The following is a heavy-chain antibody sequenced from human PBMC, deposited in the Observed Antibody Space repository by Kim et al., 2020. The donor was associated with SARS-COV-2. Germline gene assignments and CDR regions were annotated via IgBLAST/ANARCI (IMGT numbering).Heavy chain of an antibody. CDR2: SNK. CDR3: ARARPPADY. J-gene: IGHJ4*02. V-gene: IGHV3-33*01. Sequence: SNKYYTDSVKGRFTIARDNAKNTLYLQMNSLRAEDTAVYYCARARPPADYWGQGTLVTVSS.